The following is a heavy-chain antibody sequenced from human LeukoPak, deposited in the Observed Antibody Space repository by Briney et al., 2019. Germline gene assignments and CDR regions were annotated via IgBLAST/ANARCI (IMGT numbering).Heavy chain of an antibody. CDR2: IYYSGNS. V-gene: IGHV4-39*01. CDR3: ARHGNAVVLPGAKGFDY. J-gene: IGHJ4*02. CDR1: GDSFSSSNYF. D-gene: IGHD2-2*01. Sequence: SETLSLTCTVSGDSFSSSNYFWVWIRQPPGKGLEWIGSIYYSGNSYYNPSLKSRVTISVDTSKNHFSLKLRSVMAADTAVYYCARHGNAVVLPGAKGFDYWGQGTQVTVSS.